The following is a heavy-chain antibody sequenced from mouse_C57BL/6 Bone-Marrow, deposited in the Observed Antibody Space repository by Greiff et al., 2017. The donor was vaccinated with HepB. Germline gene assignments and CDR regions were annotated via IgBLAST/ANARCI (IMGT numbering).Heavy chain of an antibody. Sequence: QVQLQQSGAELARPGASVKLSCKASGYTFTSYGISWVKQRPGQGLEWIGEIYPRSGNTYYNEKFKGKATLTADKSSSTADMELRSLTSEDSAVYFCARSALVEGAYWGQGTLVTVSA. D-gene: IGHD1-1*01. CDR2: IYPRSGNT. V-gene: IGHV1-81*01. J-gene: IGHJ3*01. CDR3: ARSALVEGAY. CDR1: GYTFTSYG.